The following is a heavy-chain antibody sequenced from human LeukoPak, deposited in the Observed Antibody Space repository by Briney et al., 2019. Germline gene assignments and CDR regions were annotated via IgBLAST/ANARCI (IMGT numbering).Heavy chain of an antibody. J-gene: IGHJ4*02. CDR2: INPNSGGT. V-gene: IGHV1-2*02. Sequence: ASVKVSCKASGYTFTGYYMHWVRQAPGQGLEWMGWINPNSGGTNYAQKFQGRVTMTRDTSISTAYMELSRLRSDDTAVYYCARPYYDYVWGSYRPLDYWGQGTLVTVSS. CDR1: GYTFTGYY. CDR3: ARPYYDYVWGSYRPLDY. D-gene: IGHD3-16*02.